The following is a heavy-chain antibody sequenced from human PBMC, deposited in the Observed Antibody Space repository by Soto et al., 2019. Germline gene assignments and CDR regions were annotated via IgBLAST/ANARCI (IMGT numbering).Heavy chain of an antibody. CDR2: ISSSSSYI. Sequence: EVQLVESGGGLVKPGGSLRLSCAASGFTFSSYSMNWVRQAPGKGLEWVSSISSSSSYIYYADSVKGRFTISRDNAKNSLYLQMNSLRAEDTAVYYCARVQTGAADDSPNWGQGTLVTVSS. D-gene: IGHD6-13*01. J-gene: IGHJ4*02. CDR1: GFTFSSYS. CDR3: ARVQTGAADDSPN. V-gene: IGHV3-21*01.